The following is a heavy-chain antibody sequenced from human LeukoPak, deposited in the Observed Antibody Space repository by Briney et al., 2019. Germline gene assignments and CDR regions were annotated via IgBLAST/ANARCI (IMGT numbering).Heavy chain of an antibody. CDR3: ARDLVTVTKGFDI. D-gene: IGHD4-17*01. Sequence: SETLSLTCAVSDDSFSSHYWTRIRQPPGKGLEWLGYISYIGSTNYNPSLKSRVTISIDTSRNQFSLRLSSATAADTAVYYCARDLVTVTKGFDIWGQGTMVSVSS. CDR1: DDSFSSHY. CDR2: ISYIGST. V-gene: IGHV4-59*11. J-gene: IGHJ3*02.